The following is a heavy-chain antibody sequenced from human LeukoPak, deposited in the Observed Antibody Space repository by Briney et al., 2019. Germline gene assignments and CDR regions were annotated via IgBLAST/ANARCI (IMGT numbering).Heavy chain of an antibody. CDR2: IYTSGST. Sequence: SETLSLTCTVSGGSISSGSYYWSWIRQPAGKGLEWIGRIYTSGSTNYNPSLKSRVTISVDTSKNQFSLKLSSVTAADTAVYYCASTDYYDSSGYYGAFDIWGQGTMVTVSS. CDR1: GGSISSGSYY. CDR3: ASTDYYDSSGYYGAFDI. V-gene: IGHV4-61*02. J-gene: IGHJ3*02. D-gene: IGHD3-22*01.